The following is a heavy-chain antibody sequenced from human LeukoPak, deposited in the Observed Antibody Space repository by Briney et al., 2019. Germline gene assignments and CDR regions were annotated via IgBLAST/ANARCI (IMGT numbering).Heavy chain of an antibody. D-gene: IGHD6-13*01. V-gene: IGHV1-2*04. J-gene: IGHJ5*02. CDR1: GYTFTGYY. CDR2: INPNSGGT. CDR3: ARAAAGLPISWFDP. Sequence: ASVKVSCKASGYTFTGYYMHWVRQAPGQGLEWMGWINPNSGGTNYAQKFQGWVTMTRDTSISTAYMELSRLRSDDTAVYYCARAAAGLPISWFDPWGQGTLVTVSS.